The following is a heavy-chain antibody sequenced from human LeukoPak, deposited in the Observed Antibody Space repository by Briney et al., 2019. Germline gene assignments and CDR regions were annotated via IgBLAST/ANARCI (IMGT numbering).Heavy chain of an antibody. CDR3: AKGPRYCSSTSCVLY. Sequence: QSGGSLRLSCAASGFTFSSYAMRWVRQARGKGLEWVSAISGSGGSTYYADSVKGRFTISRDNSKNTLYLQMNSLRAEDTAVYYCAKGPRYCSSTSCVLYWGQGTLVTVSS. CDR2: ISGSGGST. CDR1: GFTFSSYA. J-gene: IGHJ4*02. D-gene: IGHD2-2*01. V-gene: IGHV3-23*01.